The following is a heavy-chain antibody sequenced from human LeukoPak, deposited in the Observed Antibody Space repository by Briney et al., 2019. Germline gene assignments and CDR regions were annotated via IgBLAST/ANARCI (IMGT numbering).Heavy chain of an antibody. CDR2: IWYDGSNK. CDR1: GFTFSSYG. J-gene: IGHJ5*02. D-gene: IGHD2-2*01. CDR3: AREAGSTPINWFDP. Sequence: GGSLRLSCAASGFTFSSYGMHWVRQAPGKGLEWVAVIWYDGSNKYYADSVKGRFTISRDNSKNTLYLRMNSLRAEDTAVYYCAREAGSTPINWFDPWGQGTLVTVSS. V-gene: IGHV3-33*01.